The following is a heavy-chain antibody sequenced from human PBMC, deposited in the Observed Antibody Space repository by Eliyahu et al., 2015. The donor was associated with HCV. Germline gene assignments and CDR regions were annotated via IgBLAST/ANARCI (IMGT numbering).Heavy chain of an antibody. CDR3: TKDLTPGGADV. CDR2: IIWNXGVR. D-gene: IGHD1-14*01. V-gene: IGHV3-9*01. Sequence: EVQLVESGGGLVQPGRSXXLXCAVSGLTXTDYGIHWVRQAPGKGLEWVXGIIWNXGVRGYADSVKGRFTISTDNAKNSLFLQMNSLRADDTALYYCTKDLTPGGADVWGQGTTVTVS. CDR1: GLTXTDYG. J-gene: IGHJ6*02.